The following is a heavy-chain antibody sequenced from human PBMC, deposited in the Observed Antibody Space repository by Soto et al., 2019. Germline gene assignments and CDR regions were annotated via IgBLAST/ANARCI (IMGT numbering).Heavy chain of an antibody. Sequence: ASVKVSCKASGGTFSSYAISWVRQAPGQGLEWMGGIIPIFGTANYAQKFQGRVTITADESTSTAYMELSSLRSEDTAVYYCARDRDGYPLFRLDYWGQGTLVTVSS. CDR3: ARDRDGYPLFRLDY. CDR1: GGTFSSYA. J-gene: IGHJ4*02. CDR2: IIPIFGTA. D-gene: IGHD5-12*01. V-gene: IGHV1-69*13.